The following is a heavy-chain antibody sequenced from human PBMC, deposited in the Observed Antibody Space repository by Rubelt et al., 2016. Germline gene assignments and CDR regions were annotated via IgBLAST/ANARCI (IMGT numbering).Heavy chain of an antibody. D-gene: IGHD5-18*01. Sequence: QVTLRESGPALVKPTQTLTLTCTFSGFSLSTSGMCVSWIRQPPGKALEWLALIYWDDDKRYSPSLKSRLTITKDTSKNQVVLTMTNMDPVDTATYYCAHKWVGGYSYGYDYFDYWGQGTLVTVSS. J-gene: IGHJ4*02. CDR2: IYWDDDK. CDR3: AHKWVGGYSYGYDYFDY. V-gene: IGHV2-5*08. CDR1: GFSLSTSGMC.